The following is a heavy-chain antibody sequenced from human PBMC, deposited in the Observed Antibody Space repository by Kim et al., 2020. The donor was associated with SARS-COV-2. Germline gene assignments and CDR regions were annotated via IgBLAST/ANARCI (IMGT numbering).Heavy chain of an antibody. J-gene: IGHJ4*02. CDR3: ARDLYILTGNDY. V-gene: IGHV3-30*04. CDR2: ISYDGSNK. Sequence: GGSLRLSCAASGFTFSSYAMHWVRQAPGKGLEWVAVISYDGSNKYYADSVKGRFTISRDNSKNTLYLQMNSLRAEDTAVYYCARDLYILTGNDYWGQGTLVTVSS. D-gene: IGHD3-9*01. CDR1: GFTFSSYA.